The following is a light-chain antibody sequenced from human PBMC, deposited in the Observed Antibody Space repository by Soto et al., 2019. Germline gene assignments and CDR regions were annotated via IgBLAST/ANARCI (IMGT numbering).Light chain of an antibody. J-gene: IGKJ2*01. CDR1: QSVSSSY. CDR2: GAS. CDR3: QQYGSSPYN. Sequence: EIVLTQSPGTLSLSPGERATLSCRASQSVSSSYLAWYQQKPGQAPRLLIYGASSRATGIPDRFSGSGSGTDFTLTINRLAPEDSAMYYCQQYGSSPYNFGQGSKLEIK. V-gene: IGKV3-20*01.